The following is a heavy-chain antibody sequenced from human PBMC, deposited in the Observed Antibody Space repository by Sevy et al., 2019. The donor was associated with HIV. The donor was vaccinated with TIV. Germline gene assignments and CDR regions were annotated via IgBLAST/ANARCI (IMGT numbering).Heavy chain of an antibody. D-gene: IGHD7-27*01. CDR3: AKAGAPGRPYYGMDV. Sequence: GGSLRLSCAASGFTFDDYAMHWVRQAPGKGLEWDSGISWNSGSIGSADSVKRRFTISRDNAKNSLYLHMNSLRAEDTALYYCAKAGAPGRPYYGMDVWGQGTTVTVSS. CDR2: ISWNSGSI. J-gene: IGHJ6*02. CDR1: GFTFDDYA. V-gene: IGHV3-9*01.